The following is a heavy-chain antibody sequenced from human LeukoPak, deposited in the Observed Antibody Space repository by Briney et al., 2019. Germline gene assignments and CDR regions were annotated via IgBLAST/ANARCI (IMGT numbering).Heavy chain of an antibody. Sequence: ASVTVSFTAAAYTFTGYYMHWVRLAPGQGLEWMGWINPDSGGTNYAQKFQGRVTMTRDTSISTAYMEVSRLRSDDTAVYYCAREGSGWNGNFDYWGQGTLVTVSS. CDR1: AYTFTGYY. CDR2: INPDSGGT. D-gene: IGHD6-19*01. CDR3: AREGSGWNGNFDY. J-gene: IGHJ4*02. V-gene: IGHV1-2*02.